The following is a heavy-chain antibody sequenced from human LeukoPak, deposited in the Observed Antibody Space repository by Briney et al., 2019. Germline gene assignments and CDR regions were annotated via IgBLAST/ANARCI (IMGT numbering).Heavy chain of an antibody. CDR1: GFTFSSYG. Sequence: GRSLRLSCAASGFTFSSYGMHWVRQAPGKGLEWVAFIRYDGSNKYYADSVKGRFTISRDNSKNTLYLQMNSLRAEDTAVYYCAKDQISGSYQPDDAFDIWGQGTMVTVSS. CDR3: AKDQISGSYQPDDAFDI. J-gene: IGHJ3*02. CDR2: IRYDGSNK. V-gene: IGHV3-30*02. D-gene: IGHD1-26*01.